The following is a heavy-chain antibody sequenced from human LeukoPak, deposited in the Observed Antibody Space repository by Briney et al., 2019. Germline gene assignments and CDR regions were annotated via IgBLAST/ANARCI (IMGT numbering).Heavy chain of an antibody. CDR3: AKASDYGGNEFDY. CDR2: ITWNSGYK. V-gene: IGHV3-9*01. Sequence: GGSLRLSCAASGFTFEHYGMHWVRQVPGKGLEWVSYITWNSGYKGYADSVKGRFAIPRDNAKNSMYLQMNSLTGDDTAFYYCAKASDYGGNEFDYWGQGALVTVSS. CDR1: GFTFEHYG. J-gene: IGHJ4*02. D-gene: IGHD4-23*01.